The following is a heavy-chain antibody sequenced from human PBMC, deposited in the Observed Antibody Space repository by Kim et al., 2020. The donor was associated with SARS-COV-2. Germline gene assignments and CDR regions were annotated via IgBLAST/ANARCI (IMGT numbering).Heavy chain of an antibody. V-gene: IGHV1-2*06. D-gene: IGHD3-22*01. CDR3: ARGFEDSSGYYSLYYYYGMDV. CDR1: GYTFTGYY. Sequence: ASVKVSCKASGYTFTGYYMHWVRQAPGQGLEWMGRINPNSGGTNYAQKFQGRVTMTRDTSISTAYMELSRLRSDDTAVYYCARGFEDSSGYYSLYYYYGMDVWGQGTTVTAFS. CDR2: INPNSGGT. J-gene: IGHJ6*02.